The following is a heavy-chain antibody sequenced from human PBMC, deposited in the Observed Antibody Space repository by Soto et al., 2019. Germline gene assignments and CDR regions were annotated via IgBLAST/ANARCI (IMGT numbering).Heavy chain of an antibody. V-gene: IGHV3-30*04. CDR1: GFTFRSFT. CDR3: ARDKDSSYFPPPYSFDS. J-gene: IGHJ4*02. D-gene: IGHD1-26*01. CDR2: VSYDGSKA. Sequence: QVELVESGGGVVQPGRSLSVSCAASGFTFRSFTMHWVRQAPGKGLEWVATVSYDGSKAYYADSVRGRFTISRDNSNNTLSLQMDSLRPEDSALYFCARDKDSSYFPPPYSFDSWGQGLRVTVSS.